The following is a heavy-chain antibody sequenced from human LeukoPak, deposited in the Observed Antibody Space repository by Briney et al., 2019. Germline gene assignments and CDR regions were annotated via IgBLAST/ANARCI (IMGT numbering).Heavy chain of an antibody. CDR1: GDSISSNS. V-gene: IGHV4-59*08. CDR3: ARGGDYYDSSGYYGWAPFDI. J-gene: IGHJ3*02. Sequence: PSETLSLTCAVSGDSISSNSWSWIRQPPGKGLEWIGYVSYSGSKSYSPSLKSRVTISVDTSKNYFSLKLSSVTAADTAVYYCARGGDYYDSSGYYGWAPFDIWGQGTMVTVSS. CDR2: VSYSGSK. D-gene: IGHD3-22*01.